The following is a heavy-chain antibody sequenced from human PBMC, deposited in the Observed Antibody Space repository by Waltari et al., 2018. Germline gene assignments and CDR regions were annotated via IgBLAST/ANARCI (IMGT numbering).Heavy chain of an antibody. Sequence: QVQLQQWGAGQLKPAVTLSLVCAVYGESFRGFSWRWVRQPPGKGLEWIGEVRQSGSTNYNPSLKSRVTISVDTSKNQFSLKLSYVTAADTAIYYCARSVYSAFEWFDPWGLGTLVTVSS. CDR3: ARSVYSAFEWFDP. D-gene: IGHD1-26*01. CDR1: GESFRGFS. CDR2: VRQSGST. J-gene: IGHJ5*02. V-gene: IGHV4-34*01.